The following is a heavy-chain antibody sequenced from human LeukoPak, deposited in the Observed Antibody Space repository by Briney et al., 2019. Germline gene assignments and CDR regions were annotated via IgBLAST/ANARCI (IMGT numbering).Heavy chain of an antibody. J-gene: IGHJ6*03. Sequence: GGSLRLSCAASGFTCSDYSMNWVRQAPGKGLEWVSYISSSGFTINYADSVKGRFTISRDNAKNSLYLQTNSLRAEDTAVYYCARGVPRTSYYYYYMDVWGKGTTVTVSS. CDR3: ARGVPRTSYYYYYMDV. CDR1: GFTCSDYS. CDR2: ISSSGFTI. V-gene: IGHV3-48*01. D-gene: IGHD3/OR15-3a*01.